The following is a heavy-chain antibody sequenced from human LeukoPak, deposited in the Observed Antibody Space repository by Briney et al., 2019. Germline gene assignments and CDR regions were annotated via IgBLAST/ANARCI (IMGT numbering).Heavy chain of an antibody. CDR3: AGVPTAGIAAASDAFDI. D-gene: IGHD6-13*01. Sequence: ASVKVSCKASGYTFTGYYMHWVRQAPGQGLEWMGWINPNSGGTNYAQKFQGRVTMTRDTSISTAYMELSRLRSDDTAVYYCAGVPTAGIAAASDAFDIWGQGTMVTVSS. CDR2: INPNSGGT. CDR1: GYTFTGYY. V-gene: IGHV1-2*02. J-gene: IGHJ3*02.